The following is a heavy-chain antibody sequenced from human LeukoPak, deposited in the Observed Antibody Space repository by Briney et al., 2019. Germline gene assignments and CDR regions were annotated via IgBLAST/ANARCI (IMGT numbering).Heavy chain of an antibody. D-gene: IGHD4-23*01. CDR3: ASGDGGNSDTDAFDI. V-gene: IGHV1-18*01. CDR1: GYTFTSYG. Sequence: ASVKVSCKASGYTFTSYGISWVRQAPGQGLEWMGWISAYNGNTNYAQKLQGRVTMTTDTSTSTAYMELRSLRSDDTAVYYCASGDGGNSDTDAFDIWGQGTMVTVSS. J-gene: IGHJ3*02. CDR2: ISAYNGNT.